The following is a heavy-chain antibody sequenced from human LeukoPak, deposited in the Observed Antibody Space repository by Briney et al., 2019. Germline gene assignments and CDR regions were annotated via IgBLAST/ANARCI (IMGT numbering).Heavy chain of an antibody. Sequence: SETLSLTCTVSGASISSYYWSWIRQPPGKGLEWIGYIYYSGSTNYNPSLKSRVTISVDTSKNQFSLKLSSVTAADTAVYYCARSVDTAMVTPGYYFDYWGQGTLVTVSS. D-gene: IGHD5-18*01. CDR3: ARSVDTAMVTPGYYFDY. V-gene: IGHV4-59*01. J-gene: IGHJ4*02. CDR2: IYYSGST. CDR1: GASISSYY.